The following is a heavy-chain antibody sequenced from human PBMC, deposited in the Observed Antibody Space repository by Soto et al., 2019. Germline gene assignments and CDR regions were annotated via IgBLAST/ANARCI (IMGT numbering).Heavy chain of an antibody. CDR2: ILSSSGVI. Sequence: PGGSLRLSCAASGFTFGSYSMNWVRQAPGKGLEWVSFILSSSGVIYYADSVKGRFTISRDNAKNSLYLQMNSLRAEDTAVYYCARVTGYPNEFDYWGQGTLVTVSS. J-gene: IGHJ4*02. CDR1: GFTFGSYS. D-gene: IGHD3-9*01. CDR3: ARVTGYPNEFDY. V-gene: IGHV3-21*05.